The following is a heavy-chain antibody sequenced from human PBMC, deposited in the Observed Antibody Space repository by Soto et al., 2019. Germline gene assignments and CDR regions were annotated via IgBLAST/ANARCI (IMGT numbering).Heavy chain of an antibody. J-gene: IGHJ5*02. V-gene: IGHV1-24*01. Sequence: WASVKVSCKVSGYTLTELSMHWVRQAPGKGLEWMGGFDPEDGETIYAQKFQGRVTMTEDTSTDTAYMELSSLRSEDTAVYYCATVISSGWYITNWFDPWGQGTLVTVSS. CDR3: ATVISSGWYITNWFDP. CDR2: FDPEDGET. D-gene: IGHD6-19*01. CDR1: GYTLTELS.